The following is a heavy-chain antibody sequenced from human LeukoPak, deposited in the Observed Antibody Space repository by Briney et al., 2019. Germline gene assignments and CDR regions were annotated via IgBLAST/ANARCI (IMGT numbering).Heavy chain of an antibody. CDR1: RFTVSNNY. D-gene: IGHD2/OR15-2a*01. Sequence: GGSLRLSCAASRFTVSNNYMSWVRQAPGKGLEWVSAISGSGGSTYYADSVKGRFTISRDNSKNTLYLQMYSLTAEDTAVYYCAKYYTQTRTYFDYWGQGTLVTVSS. CDR3: AKYYTQTRTYFDY. J-gene: IGHJ4*02. V-gene: IGHV3-23*01. CDR2: ISGSGGST.